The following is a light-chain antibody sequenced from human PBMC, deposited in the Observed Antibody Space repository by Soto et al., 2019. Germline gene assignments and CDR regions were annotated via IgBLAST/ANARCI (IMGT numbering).Light chain of an antibody. J-gene: IGKJ5*01. CDR2: GAS. Sequence: EIVMSQSPATLSVSPGESATLSCRASQSISSNLAWYQQKPGQAPRLLIYGASTRATGIPARFSGSGSGTEFTLTIGSLQSEDIAIYYCQQYNDWPPITFGQGTRLEI. V-gene: IGKV3-15*01. CDR1: QSISSN. CDR3: QQYNDWPPIT.